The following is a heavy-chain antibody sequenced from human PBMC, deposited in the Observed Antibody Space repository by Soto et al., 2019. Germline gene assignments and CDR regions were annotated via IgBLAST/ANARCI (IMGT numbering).Heavy chain of an antibody. D-gene: IGHD5-12*01. CDR2: IYYSGST. J-gene: IGHJ4*02. Sequence: ASETLSLTCTVSGGSISSGDYYWSWIRQPPGKGLEWIGYIYYSGSTYYNPSLKSRVTISVDTSKNQFSLKLSSVTAADTAVYYCASQTGKWLRLSRSSMYYFDYWGQGTLVTVSS. CDR3: ASQTGKWLRLSRSSMYYFDY. V-gene: IGHV4-30-4*01. CDR1: GGSISSGDYY.